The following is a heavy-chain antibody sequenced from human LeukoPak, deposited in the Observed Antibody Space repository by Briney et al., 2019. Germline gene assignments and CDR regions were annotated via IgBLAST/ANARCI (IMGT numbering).Heavy chain of an antibody. CDR2: IYTSGST. CDR3: ARVDFWSGYPDY. CDR1: GGSISSGSYY. D-gene: IGHD3-3*01. Sequence: SETLSLTCTASGGSISSGSYYWSWIRQPAGKGLEWIGRIYTSGSTNYNPSLKSRVTISVDTSKNQFSLKLSSVTAADTAVYYCARVDFWSGYPDYWGQGTLVTVSS. V-gene: IGHV4-61*02. J-gene: IGHJ4*02.